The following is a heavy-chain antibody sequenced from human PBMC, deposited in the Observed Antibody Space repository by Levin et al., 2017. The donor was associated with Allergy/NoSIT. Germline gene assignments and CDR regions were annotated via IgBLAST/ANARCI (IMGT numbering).Heavy chain of an antibody. CDR2: INAGNGNT. V-gene: IGHV1-3*01. D-gene: IGHD3-3*02. J-gene: IGHJ4*02. Sequence: GASVKVSCKASGYTFASFAMHWVRQAPGQRLEWMGWINAGNGNTKYSQKFQGRVTFTTDTSASTAYMELSSLRSEDTAVYYCAREAALAPFDSWGQGTLVTVSS. CDR3: AREAALAPFDS. CDR1: GYTFASFA.